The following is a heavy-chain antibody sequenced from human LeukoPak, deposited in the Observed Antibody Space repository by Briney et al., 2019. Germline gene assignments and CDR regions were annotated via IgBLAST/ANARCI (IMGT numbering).Heavy chain of an antibody. Sequence: GGSLRLSCAASGFTFTSYSINWVRQAPGKGLEWVSSISSSSSYIYYADSVKGRFTISRDNAKNSLYLQMNSLRAEDTAVYYCARDLSEYSSGFDPWGQGTLVTVSS. J-gene: IGHJ5*02. V-gene: IGHV3-21*01. CDR1: GFTFTSYS. D-gene: IGHD6-6*01. CDR2: ISSSSSYI. CDR3: ARDLSEYSSGFDP.